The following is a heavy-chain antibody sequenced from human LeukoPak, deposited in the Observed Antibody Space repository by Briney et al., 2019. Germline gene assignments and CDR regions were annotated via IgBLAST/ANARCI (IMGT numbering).Heavy chain of an antibody. D-gene: IGHD3-22*01. V-gene: IGHV4-34*12. Sequence: SGPWPSPSVANVGSFSGTTWAGTAKPQGKGLEGIWELINSGSTNYNPSLKSRVTISVDTSKNQFSLKLSSVTAADTAVYYCARVLTGYYDSSGYNNWFDPWGQGTLVTVSS. CDR1: VGSFSGTT. J-gene: IGHJ5*02. CDR2: LINSGST. CDR3: ARVLTGYYDSSGYNNWFDP.